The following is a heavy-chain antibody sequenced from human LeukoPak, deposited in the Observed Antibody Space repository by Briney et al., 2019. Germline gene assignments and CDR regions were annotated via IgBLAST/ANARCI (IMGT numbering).Heavy chain of an antibody. J-gene: IGHJ4*02. D-gene: IGHD6-19*01. V-gene: IGHV3-66*01. CDR3: ARDSGSSGWYGDFDY. CDR2: IYSGGST. Sequence: GGSLRLSCAASGFTVSSNYMSWVRQAPGKGLEWVSVIYSGGSTYYADSVKGRFTISRDNSKNTLYLQMNSLRAEDTAVYYCARDSGSSGWYGDFDYWSQGTLVTVSS. CDR1: GFTVSSNY.